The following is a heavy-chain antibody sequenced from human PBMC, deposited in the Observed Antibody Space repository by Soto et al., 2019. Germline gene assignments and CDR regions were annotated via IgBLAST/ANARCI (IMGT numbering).Heavy chain of an antibody. J-gene: IGHJ6*02. CDR3: ARVDSAQNYYDSSGYYYYYYGMDV. V-gene: IGHV1-69*13. D-gene: IGHD3-22*01. CDR2: IIPIFGTA. Sequence: ASVKVSCKASGGTFSSYAISWVRQAPGQGLEWMGGIIPIFGTANYAQKFQGRVTITADESTSTAYMELSSLRSEDTAVYYCARVDSAQNYYDSSGYYYYYYGMDVWGQGTTVTVSS. CDR1: GGTFSSYA.